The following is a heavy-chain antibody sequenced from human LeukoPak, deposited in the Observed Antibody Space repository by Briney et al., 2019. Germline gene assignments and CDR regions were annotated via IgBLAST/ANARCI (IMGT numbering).Heavy chain of an antibody. J-gene: IGHJ4*02. V-gene: IGHV4-4*07. CDR1: GVSISAYY. CDR3: ARDPTTVTTIFDS. Sequence: SSETLSLTCSVSGVSISAYYWSWIRQPAGKGLEWIGRIYPGESIYASENTNYNPCLKSRVSMSGDTSKNQVSLKLRSVTAADTAVYYCARDPTTVTTIFDSWGQGTLVTVSS. CDR2: IYPGESIYASENT. D-gene: IGHD4-17*01.